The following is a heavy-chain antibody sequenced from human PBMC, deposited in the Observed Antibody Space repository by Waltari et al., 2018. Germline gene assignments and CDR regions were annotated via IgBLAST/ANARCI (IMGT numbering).Heavy chain of an antibody. CDR1: GGFMGSRDF. CDR3: ARDRGRGLYLDS. V-gene: IGHV4-4*02. D-gene: IGHD2-15*01. CDR2: IHRSGTT. J-gene: IGHJ4*02. Sequence: WGPGLVQPSRSLSLTCAVSGGFMGSRDFWSWVRQPPGKGLEWVGQIHRSGTTHYNPSLESRVTMSIDTSSNQFSLELSSTTAADTAIYYCARDRGRGLYLDSWGQGTLVTVSP.